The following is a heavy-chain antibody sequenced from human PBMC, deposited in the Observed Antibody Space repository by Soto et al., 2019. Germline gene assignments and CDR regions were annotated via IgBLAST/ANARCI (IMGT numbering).Heavy chain of an antibody. CDR1: GFVFSGYG. Sequence: QVQLVESGGGVVQPGRSLRLSCATSGFVFSGYGMHWVRQAPGRGLEWLTVISYDGSNKHYADSVKGRFTISRDDSKNMVYLQMNSLRVEETAVYYCAKCGSTPCYQLGPYQYYYGADVGGQGTTVTVS. V-gene: IGHV3-30*18. CDR3: AKCGSTPCYQLGPYQYYYGADV. D-gene: IGHD2-2*01. CDR2: ISYDGSNK. J-gene: IGHJ6*02.